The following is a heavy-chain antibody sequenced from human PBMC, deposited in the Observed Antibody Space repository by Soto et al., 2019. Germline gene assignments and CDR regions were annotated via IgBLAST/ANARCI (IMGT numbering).Heavy chain of an antibody. CDR3: ARADYYGSSGYHLDY. Sequence: QVQVAQSGAEVKRPGASVKVSCWASGYPFTNFYIHWVRQAPGQGLEWMGIINPSGGSTASAQKFLCRVTITRDTSTSTVYMEVSSLRSEATAVYYCARADYYGSSGYHLDYWGQGTLVTVSS. J-gene: IGHJ4*02. CDR2: INPSGGST. D-gene: IGHD3-22*01. CDR1: GYPFTNFY. V-gene: IGHV1-46*01.